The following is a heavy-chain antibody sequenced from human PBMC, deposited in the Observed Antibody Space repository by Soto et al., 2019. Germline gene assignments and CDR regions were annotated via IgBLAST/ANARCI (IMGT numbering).Heavy chain of an antibody. CDR1: GFTFSSYA. V-gene: IGHV3-23*01. J-gene: IGHJ5*02. Sequence: GGSLRLSCAASGFTFSSYAMSWVRQAPGKGLEWVSAISGSGGSTYYADSVKGRFTISRDNSKNTLFLQMNSLRAEDTAVYYCAKDGGSSGWSYFMSWGQGTLVTVSS. D-gene: IGHD6-19*01. CDR2: ISGSGGST. CDR3: AKDGGSSGWSYFMS.